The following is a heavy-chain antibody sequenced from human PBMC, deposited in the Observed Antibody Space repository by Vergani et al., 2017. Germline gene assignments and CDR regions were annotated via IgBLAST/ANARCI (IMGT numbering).Heavy chain of an antibody. J-gene: IGHJ4*02. CDR1: GFTFSDYY. CDR2: ISSSSSYT. Sequence: VQLVESGGGLVKPGGSLRLSCAASGFTFSDYYMSWIRQAPGKGLEWVSYISSSSSYTNYADSVKGRFTISRDNAKNSLYLQMNSLRAEDTAVYYCARRLLAAHDSYYFDYWGQGTLVTVSS. CDR3: ARRLLAAHDSYYFDY. D-gene: IGHD6-6*01. V-gene: IGHV3-11*06.